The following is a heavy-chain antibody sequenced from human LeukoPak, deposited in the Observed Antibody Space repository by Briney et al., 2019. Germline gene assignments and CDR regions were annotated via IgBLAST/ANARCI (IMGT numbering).Heavy chain of an antibody. V-gene: IGHV4-4*07. CDR1: GVSISSYY. CDR2: IYTSGST. CDR3: ARDSPITMIVVAVDAFDI. D-gene: IGHD3-22*01. J-gene: IGHJ3*02. Sequence: PSETLSLTCTVSGVSISSYYWSWIRQPAGKGLEWIGRIYTSGSTNYNPSLKSRVTMSVDTSKNQFSLKLSSVTAADTAVYYCARDSPITMIVVAVDAFDIWGQGTMVTVSS.